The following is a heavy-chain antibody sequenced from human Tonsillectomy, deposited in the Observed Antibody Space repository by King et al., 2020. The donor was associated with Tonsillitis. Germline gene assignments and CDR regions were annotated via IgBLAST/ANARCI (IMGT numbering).Heavy chain of an antibody. V-gene: IGHV4-34*01. J-gene: IGHJ4*02. CDR2: INHSRST. CDR1: GGSFSGYY. Sequence: HVQLQQWGAGLLKPSETLSLTCAVYGGSFSGYYWSWIRQPPGKGLEWIGEINHSRSTNQNASLKSRVTILVDTSKNQFTLKLSSVTAADTAVYYCARRPLGYCSTTSCSRPCDYWGQGTLVTVSS. D-gene: IGHD2-2*01. CDR3: ARRPLGYCSTTSCSRPCDY.